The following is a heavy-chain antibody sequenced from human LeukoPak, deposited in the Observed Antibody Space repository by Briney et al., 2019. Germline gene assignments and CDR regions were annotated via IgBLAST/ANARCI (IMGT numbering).Heavy chain of an antibody. CDR3: ARDMAXGWFDP. J-gene: IGHJ5*02. CDR2: IWYDGSNK. Sequence: GGSLRLSCAASGFTFSSYGMHWVRQAPGKGLEWVAVIWYDGSNKYYADSVKGRFTISRDNSKNTLYLQMNSLRAEDTAVYYCARDMAXGWFDPWGQGTLVTVSS. CDR1: GFTFSSYG. V-gene: IGHV3-33*01. D-gene: IGHD5-12*01.